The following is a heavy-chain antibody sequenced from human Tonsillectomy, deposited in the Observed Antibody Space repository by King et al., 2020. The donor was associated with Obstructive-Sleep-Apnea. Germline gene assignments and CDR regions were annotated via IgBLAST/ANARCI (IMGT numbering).Heavy chain of an antibody. CDR3: AIQLRYFDWLPNWFDP. V-gene: IGHV4-38-2*02. D-gene: IGHD3-9*01. CDR1: GYSISSGYY. Sequence: VQLQESGPGLVKPSETLSLTCIVSGYSISSGYYWGWIRQPPGKGLEWIGSIYHSGSTYYNPSLKSRVTISVDTSKNQFSLKLSSVTAADTALYFCAIQLRYFDWLPNWFDPWGQGTLVTVSS. CDR2: IYHSGST. J-gene: IGHJ5*02.